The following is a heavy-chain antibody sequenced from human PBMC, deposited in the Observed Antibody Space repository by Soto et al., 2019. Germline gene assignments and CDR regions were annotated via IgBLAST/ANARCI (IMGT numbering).Heavy chain of an antibody. Sequence: QVQLVESGGGVVQPGRSLRLSCAASGFTFGSYAMHCVRQAPGKGLEWVVVISYDGRNKYYADSVKGRFTISRDNSKNTLYLQMNSLRADDTAVYHCARVLVLRDGYMWTGFGYWGQGTLVTVSS. D-gene: IGHD2-21*01. V-gene: IGHV3-30*04. CDR1: GFTFGSYA. J-gene: IGHJ4*02. CDR2: ISYDGRNK. CDR3: ARVLVLRDGYMWTGFGY.